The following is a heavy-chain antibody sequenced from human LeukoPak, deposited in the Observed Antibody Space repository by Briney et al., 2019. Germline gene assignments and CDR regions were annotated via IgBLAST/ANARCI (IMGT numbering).Heavy chain of an antibody. CDR3: AREYPPRYDYDSSGYLDY. Sequence: PGRSLRLSCAASGFTFSSYGMHWVRQAPGKGLEWVAVIWYDGSNKYYADSVKGRFTISRDNSKNTLYLQMNSLRAEDTAVYYCAREYPPRYDYDSSGYLDYWGQGTLVTVSS. D-gene: IGHD3-22*01. CDR2: IWYDGSNK. J-gene: IGHJ4*02. CDR1: GFTFSSYG. V-gene: IGHV3-33*01.